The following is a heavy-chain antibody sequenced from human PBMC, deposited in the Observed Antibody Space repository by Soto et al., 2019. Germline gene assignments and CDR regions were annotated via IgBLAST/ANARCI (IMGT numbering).Heavy chain of an antibody. V-gene: IGHV3-23*01. J-gene: IGHJ4*02. D-gene: IGHD2-2*01. CDR3: GKSRKVSSTYFDY. Sequence: PGGSLRLSCVASGFTFSSYALNWVRQAPGRGLEWVSAISGSGGTTYYADSVKGRFTISRDNSKNTLFLQMNSLRAEDAAIYYSGKSRKVSSTYFDYWGQGSLVTVSS. CDR2: ISGSGGTT. CDR1: GFTFSSYA.